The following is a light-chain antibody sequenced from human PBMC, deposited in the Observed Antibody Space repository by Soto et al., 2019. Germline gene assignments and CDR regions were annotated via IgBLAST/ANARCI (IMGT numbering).Light chain of an antibody. CDR3: CSFAGSYTYV. CDR2: DVD. CDR1: SSDVGGHNY. V-gene: IGLV2-11*01. J-gene: IGLJ1*01. Sequence: QSALTQPRSVSGSPGQSVTISCTGTSSDVGGHNYVSWYQHHPGKAPKLMIYDVDKRPSGVPGRFSGSKSGNTASLTISGLQAEDEADYSCCSFAGSYTYVFGTGTKVTVL.